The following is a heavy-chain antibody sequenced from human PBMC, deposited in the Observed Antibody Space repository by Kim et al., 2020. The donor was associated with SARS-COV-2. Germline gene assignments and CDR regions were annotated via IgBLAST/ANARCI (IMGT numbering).Heavy chain of an antibody. CDR1: GYTFTSYA. V-gene: IGHV7-4-1*02. J-gene: IGHJ3*02. Sequence: ASVKVSCKAPGYTFTSYAMNWVRQAPGQGLEWMGWINTNTGNPTYAQGFTGRFVFSLDTSVSTAYLQISSLKAEDTAVYYCARVRAALRYFDWLYPDDAFDIWGQGTMVTVSS. CDR2: INTNTGNP. D-gene: IGHD3-9*01. CDR3: ARVRAALRYFDWLYPDDAFDI.